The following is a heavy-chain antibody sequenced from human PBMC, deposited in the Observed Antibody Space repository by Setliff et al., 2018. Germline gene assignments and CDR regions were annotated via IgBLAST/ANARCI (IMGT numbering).Heavy chain of an antibody. Sequence: ASVKVSCKASGYTFTRYGISWVRQAPGQGLEWMAYINTNNGDKYYAQNVQGRVTMTTDTSTSTAYLELRSLRSDDTAVYYCSRLVRYCTTTSCQRLSGGEYWGQGTLVTVSS. V-gene: IGHV1-18*01. D-gene: IGHD2-2*01. CDR2: INTNNGDK. CDR3: SRLVRYCTTTSCQRLSGGEY. J-gene: IGHJ4*02. CDR1: GYTFTRYG.